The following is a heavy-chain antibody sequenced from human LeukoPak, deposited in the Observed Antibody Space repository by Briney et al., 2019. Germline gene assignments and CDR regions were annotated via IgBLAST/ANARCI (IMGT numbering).Heavy chain of an antibody. CDR1: VGSISSYY. CDR2: IYYTGST. J-gene: IGHJ3*02. D-gene: IGHD7-27*01. CDR3: ARFRTGDAFDI. V-gene: IGHV4-59*08. Sequence: SETLSLTCTVSVGSISSYYWSWIRQPPGKGLECIGYIYYTGSTNYNPSLKSRVTISVDTSKNQFSLKLSSVTAADTAVYYCARFRTGDAFDIWGQGTMVTVSS.